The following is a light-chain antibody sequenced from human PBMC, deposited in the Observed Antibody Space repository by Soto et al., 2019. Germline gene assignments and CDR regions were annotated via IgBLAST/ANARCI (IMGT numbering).Light chain of an antibody. CDR1: QSVSNNY. CDR2: GAS. J-gene: IGKJ1*01. CDR3: QQYGSSGT. V-gene: IGKV3-20*01. Sequence: ENVWTQSPGTLSLSPGERATLSSRASQSVSNNYLAWYQQKPGQAPRLLIYGASNRATGIPDRFSGSGSGTDFTLTISRLEPEDFAVYYCQQYGSSGTFGQGTKVDIK.